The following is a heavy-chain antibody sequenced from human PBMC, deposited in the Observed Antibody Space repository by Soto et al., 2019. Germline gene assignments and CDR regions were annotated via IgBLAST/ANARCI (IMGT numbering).Heavy chain of an antibody. V-gene: IGHV3-7*03. CDR1: GFTFGAYW. J-gene: IGHJ4*02. Sequence: PGGSLRLSCAGSGFTFGAYWMTWVRQAPGKGLEWVANIKGDGSEKYFGDSVRGRFVISRDNAENSLYLQMDSLRAEDTAVYYCARDIVVGGRSLKYWGRGTLVTVSS. CDR3: ARDIVVGGRSLKY. D-gene: IGHD2-15*01. CDR2: IKGDGSEK.